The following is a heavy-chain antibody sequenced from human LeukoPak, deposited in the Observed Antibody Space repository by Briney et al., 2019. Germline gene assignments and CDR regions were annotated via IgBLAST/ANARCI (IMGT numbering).Heavy chain of an antibody. D-gene: IGHD6-13*01. J-gene: IGHJ4*02. V-gene: IGHV3-7*01. CDR3: ARGMGAAGTGFDY. CDR2: IKQDGSEK. Sequence: PGGSLRLSCAASGFTFSSYWMSWVRQAPGKGLEWVANIKQDGSEKYYVDSVKGRFTISRDNAKNSLYLQMNSLRAEDTAVYYCARGMGAAGTGFDYWGQGTLVTVSS. CDR1: GFTFSSYW.